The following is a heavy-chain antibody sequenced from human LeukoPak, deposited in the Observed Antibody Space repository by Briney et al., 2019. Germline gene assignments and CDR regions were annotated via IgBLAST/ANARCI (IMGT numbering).Heavy chain of an antibody. Sequence: PSETLPLTCTVSGGSISSYYWSWIRQPPGKGLEWIGYIYYSGSTNYNPSLKSRVTISVDTSKNQFSLKLSSVTAADTAVYYCARLQLRSYYYMDVWGKGTTVTVSS. D-gene: IGHD5-18*01. CDR1: GGSISSYY. CDR3: ARLQLRSYYYMDV. V-gene: IGHV4-59*01. J-gene: IGHJ6*03. CDR2: IYYSGST.